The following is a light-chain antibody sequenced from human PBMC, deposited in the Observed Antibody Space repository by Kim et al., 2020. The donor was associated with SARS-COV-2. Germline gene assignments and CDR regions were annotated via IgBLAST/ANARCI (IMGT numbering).Light chain of an antibody. V-gene: IGKV1-5*03. CDR3: QQYDSYQWT. J-gene: IGKJ1*01. CDR2: KAS. Sequence: DIQMTQSPSTLSASVGDRVTITCRASQSISSWLAWYQQKPGKAPKVLIYKASTLDSGVPSRFSGSGSGTEFTLTISSLQPDDFATYYCQQYDSYQWTFGQGTKVEIK. CDR1: QSISSW.